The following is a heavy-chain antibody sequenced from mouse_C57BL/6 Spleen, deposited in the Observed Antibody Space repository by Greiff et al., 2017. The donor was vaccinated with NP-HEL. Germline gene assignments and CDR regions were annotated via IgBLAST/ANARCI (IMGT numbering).Heavy chain of an antibody. Sequence: EVQRVESGGGLVQPGGSMKLSCVASGFTFSNYWMNWVRQSPEKGLEWVAQIRLKSDNYATHYAESVKGRFTISRDDSKSSVYLQMNNVRAEDTGIYYCTGQEAYWGQGTLVTVSA. CDR3: TGQEAY. J-gene: IGHJ3*01. V-gene: IGHV6-3*01. CDR2: IRLKSDNYAT. CDR1: GFTFSNYW.